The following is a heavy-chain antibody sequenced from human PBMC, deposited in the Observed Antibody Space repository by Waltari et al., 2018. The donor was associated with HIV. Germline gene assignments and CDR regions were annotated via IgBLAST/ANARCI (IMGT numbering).Heavy chain of an antibody. CDR2: INHSGST. J-gene: IGHJ4*02. CDR1: AGSFTNYY. D-gene: IGHD3-9*01. V-gene: IGHV4-34*01. CDR3: AKSPWLSVGY. Sequence: QVQLEQWGAGLLKPSGTLSLTCAVYAGSFTNYYWNWVRQPPGKGLEWIGEINHSGSTSYNPSLKSRVTISLDTSKNQFSLKLSSVTAADTAVYYCAKSPWLSVGYWGQGTLVTVSS.